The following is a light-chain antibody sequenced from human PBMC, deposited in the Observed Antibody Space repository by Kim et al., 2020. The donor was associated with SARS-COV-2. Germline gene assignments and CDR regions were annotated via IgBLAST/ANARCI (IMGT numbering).Light chain of an antibody. J-gene: IGLJ3*02. Sequence: QTATLTCTGDNNNVGNQVAVWLQQHQGHPPKPLSYRNNNRPSGISERFSASRSGNTASLTITGLQPEDEADYYCSAWASSLSAWVFGGGTQLTVL. CDR1: NNNVGNQV. CDR2: RNN. V-gene: IGLV10-54*04. CDR3: SAWASSLSAWV.